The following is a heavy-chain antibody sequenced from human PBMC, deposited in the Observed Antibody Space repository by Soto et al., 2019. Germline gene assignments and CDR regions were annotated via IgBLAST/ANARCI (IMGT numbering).Heavy chain of an antibody. CDR3: AKEVEGSGSYYVGY. CDR2: ISGSGGST. J-gene: IGHJ4*02. D-gene: IGHD3-10*01. Sequence: HPGVSLRLSCAASGFTFSSYAMSWVRQAPGKGLEWVSAISGSGGSTYYADSVKGRFTISRDNSKNTLYLQMNSLRAEDTAVYYCAKEVEGSGSYYVGYWGQGTLVTVSS. V-gene: IGHV3-23*01. CDR1: GFTFSSYA.